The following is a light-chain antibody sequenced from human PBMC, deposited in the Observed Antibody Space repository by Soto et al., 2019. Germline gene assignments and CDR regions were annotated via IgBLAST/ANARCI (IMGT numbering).Light chain of an antibody. CDR3: QQYYSTPNT. V-gene: IGKV4-1*01. Sequence: DIVMTQSPYSLAVSLGERATINCKSSQSVLYSSNNKNYLAWYQQKPGQPPKLLIYWASTRESGVPDRFSGSGYGTDFTLTIISLQAEDVAVYYCQQYYSTPNTFGGGTKVEIK. CDR1: QSVLYSSNNKNY. CDR2: WAS. J-gene: IGKJ4*01.